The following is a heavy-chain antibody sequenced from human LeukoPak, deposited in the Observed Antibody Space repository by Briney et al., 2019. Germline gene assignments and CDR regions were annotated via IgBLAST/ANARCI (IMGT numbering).Heavy chain of an antibody. D-gene: IGHD3-10*01. CDR1: GGSISSYY. CDR3: ASRVVLWFGEFPLDV. V-gene: IGHV4-59*01. CDR2: IYYSGST. J-gene: IGHJ6*04. Sequence: SETLSLTCTVSGGSISSYYWSWIRQPPGKGLEWIGYIYYSGSTNYNPSLKSRVTISVDTSKNQFSLKLSSVTAADTAVYYCASRVVLWFGEFPLDVWGKGTTVTVSS.